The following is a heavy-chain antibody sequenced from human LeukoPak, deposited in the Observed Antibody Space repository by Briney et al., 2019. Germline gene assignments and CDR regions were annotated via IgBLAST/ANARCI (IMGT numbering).Heavy chain of an antibody. CDR1: GYTFTSYG. CDR2: MNPNSGNT. CDR3: ARVRHCSSTSCSWFDP. D-gene: IGHD2-2*01. J-gene: IGHJ5*02. V-gene: IGHV1-8*03. Sequence: ASVKVSCKASGYTFTSYGINWVRQATGQGLEWMGWMNPNSGNTGCAQKFQGRVTITRNISISTAYMELSGLRSDDTAVYYRARVRHCSSTSCSWFDPWGQGTLVTVSS.